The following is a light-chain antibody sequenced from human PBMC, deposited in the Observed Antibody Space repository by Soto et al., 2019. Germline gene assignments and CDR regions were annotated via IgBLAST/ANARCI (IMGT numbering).Light chain of an antibody. V-gene: IGKV3-15*01. J-gene: IGKJ4*01. CDR1: QSVSGN. CDR2: GAS. CDR3: QQYNNWPPLT. Sequence: EIVMTQSPATLSVSPGERATLSCRASQSVSGNLAWYQQKPGQAPRLLIYGASTRATGIPARFSGSGSGTELTLTIGSLQSEDFAVYYCQQYNNWPPLTFGGGTKVEIK.